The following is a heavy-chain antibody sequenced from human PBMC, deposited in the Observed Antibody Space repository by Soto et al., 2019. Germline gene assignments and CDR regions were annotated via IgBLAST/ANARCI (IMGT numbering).Heavy chain of an antibody. CDR1: GVSISSGNW. V-gene: IGHV4-4*02. CDR3: ARLVYDTRLNYMYFDF. J-gene: IGHJ4*02. D-gene: IGHD3-10*01. Sequence: SGTLSLTCAVSGVSISSGNWWTWVRQTPQRGLEYIGEIFHDGTANYYPSFERRVAISVDTSKNQFSLKLTSVTAADTAIYFCARLVYDTRLNYMYFDFWGQGALVTVSS. CDR2: IFHDGTA.